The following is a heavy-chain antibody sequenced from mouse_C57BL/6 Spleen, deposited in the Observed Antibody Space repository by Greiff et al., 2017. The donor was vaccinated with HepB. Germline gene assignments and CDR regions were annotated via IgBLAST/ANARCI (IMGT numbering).Heavy chain of an antibody. CDR1: GYAFSSYW. CDR3: ARDYYGSSYDY. J-gene: IGHJ2*01. Sequence: MQLQQSGAELVKPGASVKISCKASGYAFSSYWMNWVKQRPGKGLEWIGQIYPGDGDTNYNGKFKGKATLTADKSSSTAYMQLSSLTSEDSAVYFCARDYYGSSYDYWGQGTTLTVSS. CDR2: IYPGDGDT. V-gene: IGHV1-80*01. D-gene: IGHD1-1*01.